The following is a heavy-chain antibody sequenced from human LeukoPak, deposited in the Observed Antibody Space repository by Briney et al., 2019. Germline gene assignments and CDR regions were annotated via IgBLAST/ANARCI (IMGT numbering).Heavy chain of an antibody. D-gene: IGHD3-22*01. CDR2: IYTSGST. CDR1: GGSISSYY. J-gene: IGHJ4*02. V-gene: IGHV4-4*07. CDR3: ARGYYYDSSGYDLYGMYYFDY. Sequence: SETLSLTCTVSGGSISSYYWSWIRQPAGKGLEWIGRIYTSGSTNYNPSLKSRVTMSVDTSKNQFSLKLSSVTAADTAVYYCARGYYYDSSGYDLYGMYYFDYWGQGTLVTVS.